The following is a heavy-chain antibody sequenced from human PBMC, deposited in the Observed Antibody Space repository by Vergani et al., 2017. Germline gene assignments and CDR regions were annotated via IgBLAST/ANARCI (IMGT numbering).Heavy chain of an antibody. CDR1: GGSISSGSYY. D-gene: IGHD3-22*01. Sequence: QVQLQESGPGLVKPSQTLSLTCTVSGGSISSGSYYWSWIRQPAGKGLEWIGRIYTSGSTNYNPSLKSRVTISVDTSKNQFSLKLSSVTAADTSVYYCARGWQYYYDSSGYYDYWGQGTLVTVSS. CDR2: IYTSGST. V-gene: IGHV4-61*02. J-gene: IGHJ4*02. CDR3: ARGWQYYYDSSGYYDY.